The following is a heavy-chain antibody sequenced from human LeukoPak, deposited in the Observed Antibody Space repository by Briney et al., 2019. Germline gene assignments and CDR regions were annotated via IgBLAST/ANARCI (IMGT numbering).Heavy chain of an antibody. CDR2: ISDRGHRT. J-gene: IGHJ4*02. CDR1: GFTFSRYT. CDR3: AKEFRAGWSFDH. Sequence: GGSLRLSCAASGFTFSRYTMTWVRQAPGKGLEWVSGISDRGHRTYYADSVKGRFTISRDNSKNTLYLQMNSLRAEDTAVYYCAKEFRAGWSFDHWGQGTLVTVSS. V-gene: IGHV3-23*01. D-gene: IGHD5-24*01.